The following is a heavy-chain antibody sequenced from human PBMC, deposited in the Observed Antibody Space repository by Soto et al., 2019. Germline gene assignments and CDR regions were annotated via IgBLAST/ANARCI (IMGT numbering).Heavy chain of an antibody. V-gene: IGHV1-24*01. D-gene: IGHD4-17*01. J-gene: IGHJ4*02. Sequence: AASVKVSCKVSGYTLTELSMHWVRQAPGKGLEWMGGFDPEDGETIYAQKFQGRVTMTEDTSTDTAYMELSSLRSEDTAVYYCATDQHGDYAVDYRGQGALVTVSS. CDR2: FDPEDGET. CDR3: ATDQHGDYAVDY. CDR1: GYTLTELS.